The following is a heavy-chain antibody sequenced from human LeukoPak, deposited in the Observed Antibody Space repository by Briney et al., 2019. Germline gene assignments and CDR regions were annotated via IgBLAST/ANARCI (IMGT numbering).Heavy chain of an antibody. Sequence: SSPTLVNPTQTLMLTCTFSGFSLSTSGVGVGWIRQPPGKALEWLVLIYWDDDKRYSPSLKSRLTITKDTSKNQVVLTVTNMDPVDTATYYCAHRGGWSLWIDYWGQGTLVTVSS. D-gene: IGHD6-19*01. J-gene: IGHJ4*02. CDR1: GFSLSTSGVG. CDR3: AHRGGWSLWIDY. CDR2: IYWDDDK. V-gene: IGHV2-5*02.